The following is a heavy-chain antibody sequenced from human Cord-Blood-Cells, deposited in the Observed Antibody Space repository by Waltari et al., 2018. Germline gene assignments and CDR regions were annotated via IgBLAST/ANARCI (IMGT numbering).Heavy chain of an antibody. V-gene: IGHV3-23*01. CDR3: AKDPGYCSSTSCYKGDY. Sequence: EVQLLESGGGLVQPGGSLRLSCAASGFTFSSYAMSLVRQAPGRGLEWVSAISGSGGSTYYADSVKGRFTISRDNSKNTLYLQMNSLRAEDTAVYYCAKDPGYCSSTSCYKGDYWGQGTLVTVSS. CDR1: GFTFSSYA. D-gene: IGHD2-2*02. CDR2: ISGSGGST. J-gene: IGHJ4*02.